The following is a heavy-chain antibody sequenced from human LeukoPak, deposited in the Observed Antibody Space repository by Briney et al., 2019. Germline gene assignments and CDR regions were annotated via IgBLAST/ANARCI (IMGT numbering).Heavy chain of an antibody. Sequence: ASVKVSCKASGYTFSDYHIHWVRQAPGQGPEWMGWINPNSGSTSYAQNFQGRVTMARDTSISTTYMELTRLRSDDTAVYYCARGATYDFWTGYYYWGQGTLVTVSS. CDR3: ARGATYDFWTGYYY. CDR2: INPNSGST. J-gene: IGHJ4*02. V-gene: IGHV1-2*02. D-gene: IGHD3-3*01. CDR1: GYTFSDYH.